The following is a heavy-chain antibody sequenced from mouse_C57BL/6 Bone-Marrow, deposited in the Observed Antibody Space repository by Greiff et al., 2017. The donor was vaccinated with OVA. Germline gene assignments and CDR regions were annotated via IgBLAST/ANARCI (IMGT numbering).Heavy chain of an antibody. D-gene: IGHD1-1*01. V-gene: IGHV1-15*01. Sequence: QVQLKESGAELVRPGASVTLSCKASGYTFTDYEMHWVKQTPVHGLEWIGAIDPETGGTAYNQKFKGKAILTAAKSSSTAYMELRSLTSEDSAVYYCTYYGSSDFHWYFDVWGTGTTVTVSS. CDR2: IDPETGGT. CDR3: TYYGSSDFHWYFDV. CDR1: GYTFTDYE. J-gene: IGHJ1*03.